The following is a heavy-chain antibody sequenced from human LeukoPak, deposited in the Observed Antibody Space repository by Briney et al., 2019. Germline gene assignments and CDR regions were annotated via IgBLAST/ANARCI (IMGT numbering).Heavy chain of an antibody. J-gene: IGHJ1*01. V-gene: IGHV1-69*05. D-gene: IGHD4-17*01. CDR1: GGTFSSYA. CDR3: ARDLRRSVTKKTEYFQH. CDR2: IIPIFGTA. Sequence: SVKVSCKASGGTFSSYAISWVRQAPGQGLEWMGGIIPIFGTANCAQKFQGRVTITTDESTSTAYMELSSLRSEDTAVYYCARDLRRSVTKKTEYFQHWGQGTLVTVSS.